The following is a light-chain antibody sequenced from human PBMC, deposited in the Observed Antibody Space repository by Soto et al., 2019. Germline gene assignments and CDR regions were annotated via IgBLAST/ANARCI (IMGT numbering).Light chain of an antibody. Sequence: QPVLTQSPSASASLGASVKLTCTLSSGHSSYAIAWHQQQPEKGPRYLMKLNSDGSHSKGDGIPDRFSGSSSGAERYLPISSLQSEDEADYYCQTWGTGIPPVVFGGGTKLTVL. V-gene: IGLV4-69*01. J-gene: IGLJ2*01. CDR3: QTWGTGIPPVV. CDR1: SGHSSYA. CDR2: LNSDGSH.